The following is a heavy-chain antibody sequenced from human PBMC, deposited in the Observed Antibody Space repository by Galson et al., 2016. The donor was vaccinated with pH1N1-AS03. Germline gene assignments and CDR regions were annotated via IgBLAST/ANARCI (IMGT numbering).Heavy chain of an antibody. CDR2: IIPMLGRG. D-gene: IGHD6-6*01. V-gene: IGHV1-69*04. CDR1: GYTFTDYD. J-gene: IGHJ4*02. Sequence: SVKVSCKASGYTFTDYDIAWVRQAPGQGLEWMGRIIPMLGRGNYAQKFQGSVTIIADISTSTTYMELSNLTSEDTAIYYCARERDSSSSSIFVYWGQGTQVTVSS. CDR3: ARERDSSSSSIFVY.